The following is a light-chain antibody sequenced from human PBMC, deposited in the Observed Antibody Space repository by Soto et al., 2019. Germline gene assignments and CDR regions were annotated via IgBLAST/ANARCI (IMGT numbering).Light chain of an antibody. CDR1: QSVSSN. J-gene: IGKJ2*01. CDR2: GAS. CDR3: QHYSSWPPGYT. Sequence: EIVMTQSPATLSVSPGERATLSCRASQSVSSNLAWYQQKPGQAPRLLIYGASTRATGIPSRFSGSGSGTEFTLTISSLQSEDFAVYYCQHYSSWPPGYTFGQGTKLEIK. V-gene: IGKV3-15*01.